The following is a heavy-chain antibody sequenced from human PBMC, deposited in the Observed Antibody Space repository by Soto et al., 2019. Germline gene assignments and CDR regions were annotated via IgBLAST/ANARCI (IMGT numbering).Heavy chain of an antibody. V-gene: IGHV3-30*03. CDR1: GFTFSSYG. CDR3: ARGFTIVGATAPDY. D-gene: IGHD1-26*01. J-gene: IGHJ4*02. CDR2: ISYDGSNK. Sequence: GGSLRLSCAASGFTFSSYGMHWVRQAPGKGLEWVAVISYDGSNKYYADSVKGRFTISRDNSKNTLYLQMNSLRAEDTAVYYCARGFTIVGATAPDYWGQGTLVTVSS.